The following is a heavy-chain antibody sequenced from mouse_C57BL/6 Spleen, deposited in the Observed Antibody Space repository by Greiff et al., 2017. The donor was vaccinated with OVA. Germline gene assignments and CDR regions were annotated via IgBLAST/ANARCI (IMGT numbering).Heavy chain of an antibody. CDR2: ISGGGGNT. J-gene: IGHJ4*01. Sequence: DVMLVESGGGLVKPGGSLKLSCAASGFTFSSYTMSWVRQTPEKRLEWVATISGGGGNTYYPDSVKGRFTISSDNAKTTLYMQLSSLRSEETDLYDCARRYYGSPYYAKDYWGQGTSVTVSS. V-gene: IGHV5-9*01. CDR3: ARRYYGSPYYAKDY. CDR1: GFTFSSYT. D-gene: IGHD1-1*01.